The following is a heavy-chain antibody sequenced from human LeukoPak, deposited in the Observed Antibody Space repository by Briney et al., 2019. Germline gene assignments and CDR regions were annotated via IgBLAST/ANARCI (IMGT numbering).Heavy chain of an antibody. V-gene: IGHV4-59*08. J-gene: IGHJ4*02. Sequence: SETLSLTCTVSGASIRSYYWSWIRQPSGKGLEWIAYMYYSESPNYNPSLKSRVTMSGDTSRNQFSLKLNSVTAADTAVYYCARSYDTNNRQRFDYWGQGILVTVSP. CDR1: GASIRSYY. CDR2: MYYSESP. D-gene: IGHD3-22*01. CDR3: ARSYDTNNRQRFDY.